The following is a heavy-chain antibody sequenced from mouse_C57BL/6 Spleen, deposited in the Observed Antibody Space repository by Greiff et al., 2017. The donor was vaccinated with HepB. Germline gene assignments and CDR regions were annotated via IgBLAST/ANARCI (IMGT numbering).Heavy chain of an antibody. CDR3: TTGGIITTVVATDY. CDR2: IDPENGDT. CDR1: GFNIKDDY. D-gene: IGHD1-1*01. Sequence: VQLQQSGAELVRPGASVKLSCTASGFNIKDDYMHWVKQRPEQGLEWIGWIDPENGDTEYASKFQGKATITADTSSNTAYLQLSSLTSEDTAVYYCTTGGIITTVVATDYWGQGTTLTVSS. J-gene: IGHJ2*01. V-gene: IGHV14-4*01.